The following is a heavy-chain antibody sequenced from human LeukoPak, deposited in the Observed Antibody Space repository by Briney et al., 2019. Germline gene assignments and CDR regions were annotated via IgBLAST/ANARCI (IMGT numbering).Heavy chain of an antibody. CDR3: ARGSRNGELGR. CDR1: GGSFSGYY. D-gene: IGHD1-1*01. J-gene: IGHJ4*02. Sequence: SETLSLTCAVYGGSFSGYYWSWIRQPPGKGLEWIGEINHSGSTNYNPSLESRVTISVDTSKNQFSLKLSSVTAADTAVYYCARGSRNGELGRWGQGTLVTVSS. CDR2: INHSGST. V-gene: IGHV4-34*01.